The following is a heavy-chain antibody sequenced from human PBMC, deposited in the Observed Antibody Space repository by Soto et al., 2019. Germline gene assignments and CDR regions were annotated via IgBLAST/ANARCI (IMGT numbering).Heavy chain of an antibody. J-gene: IGHJ4*02. V-gene: IGHV3-53*01. CDR2: IYSGGST. CDR1: GFTVSSNY. CDR3: ARDRYDSSGYPFFDY. D-gene: IGHD3-22*01. Sequence: EVQLVESGGGLIQPGGSLRLSCAASGFTVSSNYMSWVRQAPGKGLEWVSVIYSGGSTYYADSVKGRFTISRDNSKNTLYLQMNSLRAEDTAVYYCARDRYDSSGYPFFDYWGQGTLVTVSS.